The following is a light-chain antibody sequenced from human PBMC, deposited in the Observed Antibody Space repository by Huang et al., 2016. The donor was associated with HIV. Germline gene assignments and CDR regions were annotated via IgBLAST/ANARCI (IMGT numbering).Light chain of an antibody. V-gene: IGKV1-9*01. CDR3: QQMNTYPFT. J-gene: IGKJ4*01. CDR2: AAS. Sequence: IQLTQSPSSLSVFVGDGATITCRASQDISNYIAWYKHKPGEAPKLLIYAASTLQRGVPSRLRGSGAGTEFTLSIASLQPEDSATYYCQQMNTYPFTFGGGSKVEIK. CDR1: QDISNY.